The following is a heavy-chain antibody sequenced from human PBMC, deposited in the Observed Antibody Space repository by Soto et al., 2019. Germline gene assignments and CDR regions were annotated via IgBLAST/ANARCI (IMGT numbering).Heavy chain of an antibody. CDR3: AREGYGSGSYIGY. CDR2: IYYSGST. Sequence: SETLSLTCTVSGGSISSGDYYWSWIRQPPGKGLEWIGYIYYSGSTYYNPSLKSRVTISVDTSKNQFSLKLSSVTAADTAVYYCAREGYGSGSYIGYWGQGTLVTVS. J-gene: IGHJ4*02. V-gene: IGHV4-30-4*01. D-gene: IGHD3-10*01. CDR1: GGSISSGDYY.